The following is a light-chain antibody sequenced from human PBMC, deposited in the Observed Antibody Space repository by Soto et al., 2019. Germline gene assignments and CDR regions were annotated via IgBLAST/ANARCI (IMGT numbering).Light chain of an antibody. Sequence: DIQMTQSPSSVSASVGDRVTITCRSSEDISTWLAWYQQKPGKAPKLLIYAASSLQSEVPSRFSGSGSGTDLDLTISSLQPDDFATYYCQHADSFPLITFGQGTRLEIK. CDR1: EDISTW. J-gene: IGKJ5*01. CDR3: QHADSFPLIT. CDR2: AAS. V-gene: IGKV1-12*01.